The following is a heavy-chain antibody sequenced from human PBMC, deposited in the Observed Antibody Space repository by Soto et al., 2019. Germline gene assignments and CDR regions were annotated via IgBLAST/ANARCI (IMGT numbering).Heavy chain of an antibody. CDR2: IIPIFGTA. J-gene: IGHJ4*02. CDR1: GGTFSSYA. D-gene: IGHD3-22*01. CDR3: ARVPAGYYDSSGYLYYFDY. V-gene: IGHV1-69*01. Sequence: QVQLVQSGAEVKKPGYSVKVSCKASGGTFSSYAISWVRQAPGQGLEWMGGIIPIFGTANYAQKFQGRVTITADESTSTDYMELSSLRSEDTAVYYCARVPAGYYDSSGYLYYFDYWGQGTLVTVSS.